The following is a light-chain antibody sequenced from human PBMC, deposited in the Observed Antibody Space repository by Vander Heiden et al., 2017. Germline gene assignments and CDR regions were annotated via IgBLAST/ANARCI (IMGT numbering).Light chain of an antibody. Sequence: EIVMTQSPPSLPVTPGEPASISCRSSQSLLHSNGYNYLDWYLQKPGQSPQLLIYLGSNRASGVPDRFSGSGSGTDFTLKISRVEAEDVGVYYCMQALQTPFTLGPGTKVDIK. V-gene: IGKV2-28*01. CDR1: QSLLHSNGYNY. J-gene: IGKJ3*01. CDR2: LGS. CDR3: MQALQTPFT.